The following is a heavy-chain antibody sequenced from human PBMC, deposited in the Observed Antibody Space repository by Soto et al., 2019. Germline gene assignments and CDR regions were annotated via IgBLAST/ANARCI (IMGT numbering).Heavy chain of an antibody. CDR1: GFTFSSYA. V-gene: IGHV3-23*01. CDR2: ISGSGGST. Sequence: EVQLLESGGGLVQPGGSLRLSCAASGFTFSSYAMSWVRQAPGKGLEWVSAISGSGGSTYYADSVKGRFTISRDNSKNTLYLQMNSLRAEDTAVYYCAKYWEGDYGDYGWFDPWGQGTLVTVSS. CDR3: AKYWEGDYGDYGWFDP. J-gene: IGHJ5*02. D-gene: IGHD4-17*01.